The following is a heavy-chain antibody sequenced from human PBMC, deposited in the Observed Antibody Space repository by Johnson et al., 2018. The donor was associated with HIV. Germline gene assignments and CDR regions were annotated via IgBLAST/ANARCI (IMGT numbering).Heavy chain of an antibody. Sequence: VQLVESVGGLVQPGRSLRLSCAASGFTFDDYPMHWVRQAPGKGLEWVSGISWNSGNIGYADSVKGRFTISRDNAKNSLYLQMNSLRAEDTALYYCAKVGRYCSGGSCSDTFDIWGQGTMVTVSS. CDR2: ISWNSGNI. CDR3: AKVGRYCSGGSCSDTFDI. V-gene: IGHV3-9*01. J-gene: IGHJ3*02. CDR1: GFTFDDYP. D-gene: IGHD2-15*01.